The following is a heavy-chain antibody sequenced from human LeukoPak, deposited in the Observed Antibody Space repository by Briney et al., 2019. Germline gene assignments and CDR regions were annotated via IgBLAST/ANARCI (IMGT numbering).Heavy chain of an antibody. CDR2: ISGSGGST. J-gene: IGHJ3*02. V-gene: IGHV3-23*01. CDR3: AITGYSSGWYERTYAFDI. Sequence: GGSLRLSCAASGFTFSSYAMSWVRQAPGKGLERVSAISGSGGSTYYADSVKGRFTISRDNSKNTLYLQTNSLRAEDTAVYYCAITGYSSGWYERTYAFDIWGQGTMVTVSS. CDR1: GFTFSSYA. D-gene: IGHD6-19*01.